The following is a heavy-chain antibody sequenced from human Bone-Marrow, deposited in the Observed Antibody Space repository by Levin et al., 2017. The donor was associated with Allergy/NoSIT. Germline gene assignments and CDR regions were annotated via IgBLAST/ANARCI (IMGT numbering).Heavy chain of an antibody. Sequence: ESGPTLVKPPETLTLTCTVSGFSLSNTIMGVSWIRPPPGKALEWLANIFSNDEKSYTTSLKNRLTISKDTSKSQVVLAMTNMDPVDTATYYCARIRLEDYGDLHWFDPWGQGTLVTVSS. CDR3: ARIRLEDYGDLHWFDP. D-gene: IGHD4-17*01. J-gene: IGHJ5*02. CDR2: IFSNDEK. CDR1: GFSLSNTIMG. V-gene: IGHV2-26*01.